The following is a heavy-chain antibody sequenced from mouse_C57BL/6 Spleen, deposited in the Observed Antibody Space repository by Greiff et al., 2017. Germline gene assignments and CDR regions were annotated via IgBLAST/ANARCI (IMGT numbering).Heavy chain of an antibody. CDR1: GYTFTDYN. Sequence: VHVKQSGPELVKPGASVKIPCKAYGYTFTDYNMDWVKQSHGKSLEWIGDINPNNGGTIYNQKFKGKATLTVDKSSSTAYMELRSLTSEDTAVYYCARSLIPYGSSPFAYWGQGTLVTVSA. CDR3: ARSLIPYGSSPFAY. D-gene: IGHD1-1*01. J-gene: IGHJ3*01. CDR2: INPNNGGT. V-gene: IGHV1-18*01.